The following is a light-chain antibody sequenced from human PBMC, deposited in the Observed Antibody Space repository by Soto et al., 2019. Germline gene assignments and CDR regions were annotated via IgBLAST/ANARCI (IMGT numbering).Light chain of an antibody. V-gene: IGKV1-39*01. Sequence: DIQMTQSPSSLSASVGDRVSIACRASQTINYYLNWFQQKPGKAPKILIFAASSLQSGVPSRFSGSGSGTAFTLTTSSLQPEDFAPYYCQQSKKAPATFGGGTKVEMK. J-gene: IGKJ4*01. CDR3: QQSKKAPAT. CDR2: AAS. CDR1: QTINYY.